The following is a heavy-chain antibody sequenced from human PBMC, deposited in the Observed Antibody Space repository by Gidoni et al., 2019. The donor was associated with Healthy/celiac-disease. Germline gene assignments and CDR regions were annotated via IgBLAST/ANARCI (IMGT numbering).Heavy chain of an antibody. J-gene: IGHJ4*02. D-gene: IGHD3-22*01. CDR3: AKDFVWDYYDSSGYSMSYFDY. V-gene: IGHV3-30*18. Sequence: QVQLVESGGGVVQPGRSLRLSCAASGFTFSSYGMHWVRQAPGKGLEWVAVISYDGSNKYYADSVKGRFTISRDNSKNTLYLQMNSLRAEDTAVYYCAKDFVWDYYDSSGYSMSYFDYWGQGTLVTVSS. CDR2: ISYDGSNK. CDR1: GFTFSSYG.